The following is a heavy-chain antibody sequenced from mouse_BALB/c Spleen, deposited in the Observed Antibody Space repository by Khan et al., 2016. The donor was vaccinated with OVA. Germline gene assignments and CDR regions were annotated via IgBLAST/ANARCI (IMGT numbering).Heavy chain of an antibody. D-gene: IGHD1-1*02. CDR1: GFTFSDYY. CDR2: ISAGGSYT. J-gene: IGHJ3*01. Sequence: EVELVESGGGLVKPGGSLKLSCAASGFTFSDYYLYWVRQTPEKRLAWVATISAGGSYTYYPDSVKGRFTISRDNAKNNLYLQMSSLKSEDTAMYYCARAGYGGFAYWGQGTLVTVSA. V-gene: IGHV5-4*02. CDR3: ARAGYGGFAY.